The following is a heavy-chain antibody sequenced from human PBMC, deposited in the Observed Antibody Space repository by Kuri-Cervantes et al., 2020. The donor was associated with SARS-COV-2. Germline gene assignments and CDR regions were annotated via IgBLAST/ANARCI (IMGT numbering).Heavy chain of an antibody. CDR2: IIPIFGTA. J-gene: IGHJ3*02. CDR1: GGTFSSYA. Sequence: SVKVSCKASGGTFSSYAVSWVRQAPGQGLEWMGGIIPIFGTANYAQKFQGRVTITADESTSTAYMGLSSLRSEDTAVYYCARDGGLIMTRDLQNDAFDIWGQGTMVTVSS. V-gene: IGHV1-69*13. CDR3: ARDGGLIMTRDLQNDAFDI. D-gene: IGHD3-16*02.